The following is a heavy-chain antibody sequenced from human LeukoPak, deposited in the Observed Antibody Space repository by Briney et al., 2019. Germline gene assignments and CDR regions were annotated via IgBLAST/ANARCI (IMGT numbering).Heavy chain of an antibody. CDR3: ATAMLSAGTFSFGY. CDR2: INPNSGGT. CDR1: GYTFTGYY. Sequence: GASVKVSCKASGYTFTGYYMHWVRQAPGQGLEWMGWINPNSGGTNYAQKFQGRVTMTEDTSTDTAYMELSSLRSEDTAVYYCATAMLSAGTFSFGYWGQGTLVTVSS. V-gene: IGHV1-2*02. J-gene: IGHJ4*02. D-gene: IGHD3-16*01.